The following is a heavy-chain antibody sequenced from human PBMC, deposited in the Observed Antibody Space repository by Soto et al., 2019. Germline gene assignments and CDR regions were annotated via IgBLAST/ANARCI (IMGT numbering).Heavy chain of an antibody. CDR1: GYTFTSYA. J-gene: IGHJ4*02. D-gene: IGHD6-13*01. CDR3: ARVARPSIAAAAVFDY. CDR2: INAGNGNT. Sequence: QVQLVQSGAEVKKPGASVKVSCKASGYTFTSYAMHWVRQAPGQRLEWMGWINAGNGNTKYSQKFQGRVTITRDTSASTAYMELSRLRSEDTAVYYCARVARPSIAAAAVFDYWGQGTLVTVSS. V-gene: IGHV1-3*01.